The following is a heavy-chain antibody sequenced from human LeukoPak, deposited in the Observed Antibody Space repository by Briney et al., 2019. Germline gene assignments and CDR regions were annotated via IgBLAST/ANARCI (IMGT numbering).Heavy chain of an antibody. CDR2: IYYSGST. CDR3: ARGHISRGYSYGPYYYYYGMDV. V-gene: IGHV4-59*12. CDR1: GGSISSYY. Sequence: SETLSLTCTVSGGSISSYYWSWIRQPPGKGLEWIGYIYYSGSTNYNPSLKSRVTISVDTSKNQFSLKLSSVTAADTAVYYCARGHISRGYSYGPYYYYYGMDVWGQGTTVTVSS. D-gene: IGHD5-18*01. J-gene: IGHJ6*02.